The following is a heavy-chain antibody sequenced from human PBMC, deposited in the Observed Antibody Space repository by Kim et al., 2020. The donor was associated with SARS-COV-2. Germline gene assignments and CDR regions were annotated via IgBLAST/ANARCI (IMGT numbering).Heavy chain of an antibody. J-gene: IGHJ4*02. CDR1: GDSVSSNSAA. V-gene: IGHV6-1*01. CDR2: TYYRSQWYN. CDR3: TRDRDLGIVLAGTFDY. Sequence: SQTLSLTCAISGDSVSSNSAAWNWIRQSPSRGLEWLVRTYYRSQWYNDYAVSVKSRITINADTSKNQFSLQLNSVTPEDTAVYYCTRDRDLGIVLAGTFDYWGQGTLVTVSS. D-gene: IGHD6-19*01.